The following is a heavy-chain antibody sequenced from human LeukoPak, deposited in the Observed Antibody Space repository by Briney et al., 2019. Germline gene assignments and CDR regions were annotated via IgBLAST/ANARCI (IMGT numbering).Heavy chain of an antibody. CDR2: IWYDGSNK. CDR1: GFTFSSYA. J-gene: IGHJ4*02. Sequence: GGSLRLSCAASGFTFSSYAMHWVRQAPGKGLEWVAVIWYDGSNKYYADSVKGRFTISRDNSKNTLYLQMNSLRAEDTAVYYCAREPMVYSYYFDYWGQGTLVTVSS. V-gene: IGHV3-33*08. CDR3: AREPMVYSYYFDY. D-gene: IGHD2-8*01.